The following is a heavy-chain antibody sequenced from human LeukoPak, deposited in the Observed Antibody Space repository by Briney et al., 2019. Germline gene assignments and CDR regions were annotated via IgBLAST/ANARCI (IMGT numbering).Heavy chain of an antibody. Sequence: ASVKVSCKASGYTFTSYGISWVRQAPGQGLEWMGWVSAYNGNTNYAQKLQGRVTMTTDTSTSTAYMELRSLRSDDTAVYYCARGGGSRDIVVVPAAIWFDPWGQGTLVTVSS. V-gene: IGHV1-18*01. CDR2: VSAYNGNT. CDR3: ARGGGSRDIVVVPAAIWFDP. D-gene: IGHD2-2*02. J-gene: IGHJ5*02. CDR1: GYTFTSYG.